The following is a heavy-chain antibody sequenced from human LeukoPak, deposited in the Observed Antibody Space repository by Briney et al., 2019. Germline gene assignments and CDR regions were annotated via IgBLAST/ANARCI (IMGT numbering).Heavy chain of an antibody. D-gene: IGHD3-22*01. CDR2: INHSGST. Sequence: SETLSLTCAVYGGTFSDYDWSWIRQPPGKGLEWIGEINHSGSTKYNPSLKSRVTISLDTSKNQFSLKLSSVTAADTAVYYCARGKGGITKIVLVVTAVEYCFDYWGQGTQVTVSS. CDR1: GGTFSDYD. CDR3: ARGKGGITKIVLVVTAVEYCFDY. J-gene: IGHJ4*02. V-gene: IGHV4-34*01.